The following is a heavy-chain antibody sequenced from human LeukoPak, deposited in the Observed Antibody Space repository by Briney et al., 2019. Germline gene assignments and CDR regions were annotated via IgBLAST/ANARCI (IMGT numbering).Heavy chain of an antibody. CDR1: GFSLSSYA. D-gene: IGHD3-10*01. CDR2: IRYDGSNK. Sequence: GGSLRLSCTVSGFSLSSYAMSWVRRAPGKGLEWVAFIRYDGSNKYYADSVKGRFTISRDNSKNTLYLQMNSLRAEDTAVYYCXKDVLWFGESPYPLDYWGQGTLVTVSS. J-gene: IGHJ4*02. CDR3: XKDVLWFGESPYPLDY. V-gene: IGHV3-30*02.